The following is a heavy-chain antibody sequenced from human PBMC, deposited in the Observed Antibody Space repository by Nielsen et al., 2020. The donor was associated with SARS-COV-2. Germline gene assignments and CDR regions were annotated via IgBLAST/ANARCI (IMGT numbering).Heavy chain of an antibody. CDR1: GGSISSSNW. Sequence: GSLRLSCAVSGGSISSSNWWSWVRQPPGKGLEWIGEIYHSGSTNYNPSLKSRVTISVDKSKNQFSLKLSSVTAADTAVYYCARYGRTGTTRTLDYWGQGTLVTVSS. J-gene: IGHJ4*02. D-gene: IGHD1-7*01. V-gene: IGHV4-4*02. CDR3: ARYGRTGTTRTLDY. CDR2: IYHSGST.